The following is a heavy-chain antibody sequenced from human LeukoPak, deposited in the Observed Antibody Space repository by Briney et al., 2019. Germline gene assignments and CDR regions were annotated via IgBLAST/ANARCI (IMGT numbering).Heavy chain of an antibody. CDR1: DGSIISSNHY. CDR2: ISYSGGT. CDR3: AREVEYYDSSGYRPHAFDI. J-gene: IGHJ3*02. D-gene: IGHD3-22*01. V-gene: IGHV4-39*02. Sequence: PSETLSLTCTVSDGSIISSNHYWGWTRQPPGKGLEWFGSISYSGGTAYNPSLRSRVTISVDTSKNQFSLKVNSVTAADTAVYYCAREVEYYDSSGYRPHAFDIWGQGTLVTVSS.